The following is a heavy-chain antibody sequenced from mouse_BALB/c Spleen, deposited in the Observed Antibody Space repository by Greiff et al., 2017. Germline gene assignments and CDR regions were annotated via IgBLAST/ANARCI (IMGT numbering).Heavy chain of an antibody. J-gene: IGHJ4*01. V-gene: IGHV5-17*02. CDR2: ISSGSSTI. Sequence: EVKLMESGGGLVQPGGSRKLSCAASGFTFSSFGMHWVRQAPEKGLEWVAYISSGSSTIYYADTVKGRFTISRDNPKNTLFLQMTSLRSEDTAMYYCARQTFYDGYHMDYWGQGTSVTVSS. D-gene: IGHD2-3*01. CDR3: ARQTFYDGYHMDY. CDR1: GFTFSSFG.